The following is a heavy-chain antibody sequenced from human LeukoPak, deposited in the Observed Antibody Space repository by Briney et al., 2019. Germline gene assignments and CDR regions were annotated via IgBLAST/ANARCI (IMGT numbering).Heavy chain of an antibody. Sequence: WASVKVSCKASGYIFTNYDINWVRQVTGQGLEWIGWMNPNNGNKGYGQKFQGRVTMTRDTSISTVYMELSSLTSEDTAVYYCARGVVNQGTYDYVWGSRPYYHYHIDVWGKGTTVTISS. J-gene: IGHJ6*03. CDR2: MNPNNGNK. V-gene: IGHV1-8*01. CDR3: ARGVVNQGTYDYVWGSRPYYHYHIDV. D-gene: IGHD3-16*01. CDR1: GYIFTNYD.